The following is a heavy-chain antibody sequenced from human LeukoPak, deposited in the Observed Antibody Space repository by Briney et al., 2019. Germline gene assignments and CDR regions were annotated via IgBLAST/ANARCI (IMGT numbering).Heavy chain of an antibody. CDR1: GGSISSSSYY. CDR3: ARDLGIAAALPDY. CDR2: IYYSGST. J-gene: IGHJ4*02. Sequence: SETLSLTCTVSGGSISSSSYYWGWIRQPPGKGLEWIGSIYYSGSTYYNPSLKSRVTVSVDTSKNQFSLKLSSVTAADTAVYYCARDLGIAAALPDYWGQGTLVTVSS. D-gene: IGHD6-13*01. V-gene: IGHV4-39*07.